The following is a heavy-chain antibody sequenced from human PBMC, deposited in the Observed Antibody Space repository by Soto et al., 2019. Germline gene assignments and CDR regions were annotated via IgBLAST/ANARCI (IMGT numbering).Heavy chain of an antibody. CDR3: ARLGSYVNY. Sequence: GGSLQISCEASGYSFTSYWIGWVRQMPGKGLEWMGIIYPGDSDTRYSPSFQGQVTISADKSFSTAYLQWSSLKASDTAMYYCARLGSYVNYWGQGTLVTVSS. V-gene: IGHV5-51*01. CDR1: GYSFTSYW. CDR2: IYPGDSDT. J-gene: IGHJ4*02.